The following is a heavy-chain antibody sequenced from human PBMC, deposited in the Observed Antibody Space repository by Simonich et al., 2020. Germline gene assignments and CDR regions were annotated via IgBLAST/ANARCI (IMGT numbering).Heavy chain of an antibody. J-gene: IGHJ4*02. Sequence: QVQLVQSGAEVKKPGSSVKVSCKASGGTFSSYAISWVRQAPGKGLEWMGRIIPIRGIANYAQQFQGRVTITADKSTSTAYMELSSLRSEDTAVYYCARTNTMRELDTMVRGVDYFDYWGQGTLVTVSS. D-gene: IGHD3-10*01. CDR2: IIPIRGIA. V-gene: IGHV1-69*09. CDR1: GGTFSSYA. CDR3: ARTNTMRELDTMVRGVDYFDY.